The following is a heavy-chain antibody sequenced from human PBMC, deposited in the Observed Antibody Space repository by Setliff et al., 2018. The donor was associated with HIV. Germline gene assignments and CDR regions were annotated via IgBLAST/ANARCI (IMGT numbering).Heavy chain of an antibody. Sequence: SETLSLTCTVSGGSISEYYWSWIRQPPGKGLEWIGYIYYSGSTNYNPSLKSRVTISVDTSKNQFSLKLSSVTAADTAVYYCARHSITLVVGVPERDDAFDIWGQGTMVTVSS. D-gene: IGHD3-22*01. CDR3: ARHSITLVVGVPERDDAFDI. J-gene: IGHJ3*02. CDR2: IYYSGST. CDR1: GGSISEYY. V-gene: IGHV4-59*08.